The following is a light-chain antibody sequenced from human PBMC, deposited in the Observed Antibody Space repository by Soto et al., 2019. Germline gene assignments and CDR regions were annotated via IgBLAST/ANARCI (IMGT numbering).Light chain of an antibody. Sequence: EIMMTQSPATLSVSPGERVTLSCRATETISSNLAWYQQRPGQAPRLLIYGASIRATGVPARFSGSGSGSEFTLTINSLQSDDFGIYYCQHFKNWPPTVTFGPGTKVDLK. CDR2: GAS. J-gene: IGKJ3*01. CDR1: ETISSN. V-gene: IGKV3D-15*01. CDR3: QHFKNWPPTVT.